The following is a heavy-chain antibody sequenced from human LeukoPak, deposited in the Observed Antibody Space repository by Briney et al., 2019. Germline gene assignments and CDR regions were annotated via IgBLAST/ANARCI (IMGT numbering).Heavy chain of an antibody. CDR2: IYSDGRT. D-gene: IGHD6-13*01. Sequence: GSLRLSCAASGFTDSNKYMTWVRQAPGKGLEWVSLIYSDGRTYYADSVKGRCTISRDNSKNTLYLQMNSLRAEDTAVYYCAKDRGVAAAGRLNWFDPWGQGTLVTVSS. CDR1: GFTDSNKY. CDR3: AKDRGVAAAGRLNWFDP. J-gene: IGHJ5*02. V-gene: IGHV3-53*01.